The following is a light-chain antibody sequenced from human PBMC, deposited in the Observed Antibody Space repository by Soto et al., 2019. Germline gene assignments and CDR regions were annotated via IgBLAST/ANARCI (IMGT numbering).Light chain of an antibody. CDR3: QQSYSTPFT. CDR1: QSISSY. CDR2: AAS. J-gene: IGKJ4*01. Sequence: DIQMTQSPSSLSASIGDRVTITCRASQSISSYLNWYQQKPGKAPKLLIYAASRLQSGVPSRFSGSGPGTDFTLTISSLQPEDFATYYCQQSYSTPFTFGGGTKVEIK. V-gene: IGKV1-39*01.